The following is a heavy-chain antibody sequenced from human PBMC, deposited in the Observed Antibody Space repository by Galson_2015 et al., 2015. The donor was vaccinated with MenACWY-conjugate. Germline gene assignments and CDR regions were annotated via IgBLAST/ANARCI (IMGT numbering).Heavy chain of an antibody. V-gene: IGHV4-59*08. D-gene: IGHD4-17*01. J-gene: IGHJ4*02. CDR3: ARRAAYGDYGFDY. Sequence: ETLSLTCSVSGGSMNSYYWNWIRQPPGDGLEWLAYVSYTGDTYYNPSLKSRVTISMGTSNNQFSLKLTSVTATDTAVYYCARRAAYGDYGFDYWGQGTLVIDSS. CDR2: VSYTGDT. CDR1: GGSMNSYY.